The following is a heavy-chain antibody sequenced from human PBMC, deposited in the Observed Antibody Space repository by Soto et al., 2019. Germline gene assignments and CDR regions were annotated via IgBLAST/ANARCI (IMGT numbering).Heavy chain of an antibody. CDR3: TRAAIRGELLEY. J-gene: IGHJ4*02. CDR1: GFTFNNYG. Sequence: LRLSCAASGFTFNNYGMHWVRQAPGKGLEWVALIWHDGSNKGYADSVKGRFTISRDNSKNTLNLQMNSLRVEDTAVYYCTRAAIRGELLEYWGQGTQVTVSS. CDR2: IWHDGSNK. D-gene: IGHD1-26*01. V-gene: IGHV3-33*01.